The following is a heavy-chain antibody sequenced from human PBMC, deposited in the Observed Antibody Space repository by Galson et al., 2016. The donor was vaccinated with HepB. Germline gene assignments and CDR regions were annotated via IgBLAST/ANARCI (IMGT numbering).Heavy chain of an antibody. D-gene: IGHD1-26*01. V-gene: IGHV1-2*04. J-gene: IGHJ5*02. CDR1: GYTFNTYG. CDR2: INPNSGGT. CDR3: ARDRGAHIGFDP. Sequence: SVKVSCKASGYTFNTYGVAWVRQAPGQGLEWVGWINPNSGGTNYAQKFQGWVTMTRDTSIRTAYMELNRLKSDDTAVYYCARDRGAHIGFDPWGQGTLVTVSA.